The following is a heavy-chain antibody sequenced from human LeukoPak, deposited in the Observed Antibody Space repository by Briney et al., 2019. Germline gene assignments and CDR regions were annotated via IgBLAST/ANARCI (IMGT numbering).Heavy chain of an antibody. Sequence: GGSLRLSCAASGFTFSRYWMHWVRQAPGKGLVWVSRINTDGTSSSYADFVKGRFTISRDNSKNTLYLQMNSLRAEDTAVYYCVREPLGDYGGNTDAFDIWGQGTMGTVS. CDR1: GFTFSRYW. V-gene: IGHV3-74*01. J-gene: IGHJ3*02. CDR2: INTDGTSS. CDR3: VREPLGDYGGNTDAFDI. D-gene: IGHD4-23*01.